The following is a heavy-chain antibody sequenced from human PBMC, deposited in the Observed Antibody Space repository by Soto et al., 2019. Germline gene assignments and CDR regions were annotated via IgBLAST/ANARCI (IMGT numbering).Heavy chain of an antibody. J-gene: IGHJ3*02. CDR1: GFTFSSYG. V-gene: IGHV3-33*01. CDR2: IWYDGSNK. Sequence: QVQLVESGGGVVQPGRSLRLSCAASGFTFSSYGMHWVRQAPGKGLEWVAVIWYDGSNKYYADSVKGRFTISRDNSKNTLYLQMNSLRADDTAVYYCARDAAYYGEGASDIWGQGTMVTVSS. D-gene: IGHD4-17*01. CDR3: ARDAAYYGEGASDI.